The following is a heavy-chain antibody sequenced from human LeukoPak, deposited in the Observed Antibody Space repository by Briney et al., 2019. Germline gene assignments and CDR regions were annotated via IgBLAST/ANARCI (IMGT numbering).Heavy chain of an antibody. V-gene: IGHV3-7*01. CDR3: ARQAYYDFWSGYYLYGMDV. D-gene: IGHD3-3*01. J-gene: IGHJ6*02. CDR2: IKQDGSEK. Sequence: GGSLRLSCAASGFTFSSYWMSWVRQAPGKGLEWVANIKQDGSEKYYVDSVKGRFTISRDNAKNSLYLQMNNLRAEDTAVYYCARQAYYDFWSGYYLYGMDVWGQGTTVTVSS. CDR1: GFTFSSYW.